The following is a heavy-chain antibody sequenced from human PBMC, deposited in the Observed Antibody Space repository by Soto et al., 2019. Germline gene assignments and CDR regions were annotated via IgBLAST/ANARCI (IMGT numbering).Heavy chain of an antibody. CDR3: ATEPGFNYYYYYMDV. CDR2: INPSGGST. CDR1: GYTFTSYY. V-gene: IGHV1-46*01. J-gene: IGHJ6*03. Sequence: ASVKVSCKASGYTFTSYYMHWVRQAPGQGLEWMGIINPSGGSTSYAQKFQGRVTMTRDTFTSTVYMELSSLRSEDTAVYYCATEPGFNYYYYYMDVWGKGTTVTVSS.